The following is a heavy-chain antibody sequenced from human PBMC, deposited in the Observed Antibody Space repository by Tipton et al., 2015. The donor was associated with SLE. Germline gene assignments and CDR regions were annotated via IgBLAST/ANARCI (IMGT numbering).Heavy chain of an antibody. D-gene: IGHD4/OR15-4a*01. CDR2: ITRRGKT. V-gene: IGHV4-34*01. J-gene: IGHJ5*02. Sequence: LRLSCAVYRGSLSNYYWSWFRRPPGRGLEWIGEITRRGKTNYNPSLKSRVTISVDTSKNQFSLKLTSVTVADTAVYYCTRGGRGDGANPFDPWGQGTLVTVSS. CDR3: TRGGRGDGANPFDP. CDR1: RGSLSNYY.